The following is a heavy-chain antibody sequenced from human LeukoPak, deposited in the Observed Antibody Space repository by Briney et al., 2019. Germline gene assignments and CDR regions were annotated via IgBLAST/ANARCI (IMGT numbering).Heavy chain of an antibody. D-gene: IGHD5-12*01. V-gene: IGHV4-39*01. J-gene: IGHJ3*02. CDR3: ARHVEGTTRDT. Sequence: IPSETLPLTCIVSDGSISSRNYYWGWIRQPPGKGLEWIASFSFTGGTNCKPSLKSRVTISVDTSKNQFSLNLRSVTAADTAVYYCARHVEGTTRDTWGQGTMVTVSS. CDR1: DGSISSRNYY. CDR2: FSFTGGT.